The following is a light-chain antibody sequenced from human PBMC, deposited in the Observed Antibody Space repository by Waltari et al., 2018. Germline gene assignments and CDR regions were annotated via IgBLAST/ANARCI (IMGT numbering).Light chain of an antibody. J-gene: IGLJ3*02. V-gene: IGLV8-61*01. CDR2: STN. CDR1: SGSVSTSSY. CDR3: VLYMGSGIQV. Sequence: QTVVTQEPSFSVSPGGTVTLTCGLSSGSVSTSSYPSWSQQTPGQAPRTLIYSTNTRSSGVPDRFSGSILGNKAALTITGAQADDESDYYCVLYMGSGIQVFGGGTKLTVL.